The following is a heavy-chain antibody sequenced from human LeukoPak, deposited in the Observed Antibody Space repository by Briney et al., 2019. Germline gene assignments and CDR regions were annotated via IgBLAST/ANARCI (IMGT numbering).Heavy chain of an antibody. V-gene: IGHV3-21*03. J-gene: IGHJ5*02. D-gene: IGHD6-19*01. CDR2: INREGNDT. Sequence: GGSLRLSCAASGFTFSSYDMTWVRQAPGKGLVWVSRINREGNDTIYADSVKGRFTISRDTAKNSLYLQMNSLRVEDTAIYFCARDRDSSGLYGGADLWGQGVLVTVSA. CDR3: ARDRDSSGLYGGADL. CDR1: GFTFSSYD.